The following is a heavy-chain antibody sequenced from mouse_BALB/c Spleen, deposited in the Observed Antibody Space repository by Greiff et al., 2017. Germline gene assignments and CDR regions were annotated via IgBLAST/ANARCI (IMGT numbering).Heavy chain of an antibody. Sequence: VKLMESGPGLVAPSQSLSITCTVSGFSLTSYGVHWVRQPPGKGLEWLGVIWAGGSTNYNSALMSRLSLIKDNSKCPVFLKMNSLQTDDTAMYYCARDRGDYYAMDYWGQGTSVTVSS. CDR3: ARDRGDYYAMDY. V-gene: IGHV2-9*02. CDR1: GFSLTSYG. J-gene: IGHJ4*01. CDR2: IWAGGST. D-gene: IGHD3-1*01.